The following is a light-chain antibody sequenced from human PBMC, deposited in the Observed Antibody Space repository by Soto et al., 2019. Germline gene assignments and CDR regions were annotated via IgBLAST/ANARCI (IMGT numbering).Light chain of an antibody. V-gene: IGKV2-24*01. J-gene: IGKJ2*01. CDR3: MQATQMPYT. CDR1: QSLDHSDGHTY. CDR2: KVS. Sequence: EIVLNQTPVTSPVTLGQPASISCTSSQSLDHSDGHTYLSWLLQRPGQPPRIVIYKVSQRFDGVPDRFSGSGAGTNFTLKITRVEAEDVGLYHCMQATQMPYTFGQGTKLDLK.